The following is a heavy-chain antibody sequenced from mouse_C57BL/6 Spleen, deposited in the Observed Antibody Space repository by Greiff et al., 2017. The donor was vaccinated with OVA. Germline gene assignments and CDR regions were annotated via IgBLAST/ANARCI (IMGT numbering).Heavy chain of an antibody. V-gene: IGHV1-53*01. Sequence: VQLQQPGPELVKPGASVKLSCKASGYTFTSYWMHWVKQRPGQGLEWIGNINPSNGGTNYNEKFKSKATLTVAKSSSTAYMQLSSLTSEDSAVYYVAYTAVVAWGDYFDYWGQGTTLTVSS. CDR2: INPSNGGT. D-gene: IGHD1-1*01. CDR1: GYTFTSYW. J-gene: IGHJ2*01. CDR3: AYTAVVAWGDYFDY.